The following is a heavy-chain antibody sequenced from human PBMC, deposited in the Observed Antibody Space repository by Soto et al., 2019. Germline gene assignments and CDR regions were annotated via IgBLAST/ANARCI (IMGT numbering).Heavy chain of an antibody. CDR2: INSDGSST. V-gene: IGHV3-74*01. CDR1: GFTFSSYW. D-gene: IGHD3-16*02. Sequence: GGSLRLSCAASGFTFSSYWMHWVRQAPGKGLVWVSRINSDGSSTSYADSVKGRFTISRDNAKNTLYLQMNSLRAEDTAVYYCARETYYDYIWGSYRSTTYYFDYWGQGTLVTVSS. CDR3: ARETYYDYIWGSYRSTTYYFDY. J-gene: IGHJ4*02.